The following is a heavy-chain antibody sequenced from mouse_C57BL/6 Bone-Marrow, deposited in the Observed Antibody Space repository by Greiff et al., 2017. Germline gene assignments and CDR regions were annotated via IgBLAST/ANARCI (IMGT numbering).Heavy chain of an antibody. V-gene: IGHV5-4*03. CDR2: ISDGGSYT. J-gene: IGHJ2*01. Sequence: EVKVEESGGGLVKPGGSLKLSCAASGFTFSSYAMSWVRQTPEKRLEWVATISDGGSYTYYPDNVKGRFTISRDNAKNNLYLQMSHLKSEDTAMYYCAGGDYFDYWGQGTTRTVSS. CDR3: AGGDYFDY. CDR1: GFTFSSYA.